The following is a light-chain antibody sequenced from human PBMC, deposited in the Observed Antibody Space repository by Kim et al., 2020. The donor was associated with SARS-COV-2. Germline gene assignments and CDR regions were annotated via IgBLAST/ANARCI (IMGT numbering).Light chain of an antibody. CDR3: RQYCSSLT. CDR1: HSVSSSY. J-gene: IGKJ4*01. CDR2: AAS. Sequence: LPRVERATRTCRAKHSVSSSYLAWYQPKPGPAPRRLIYAASSRATGIPDRFSGSGSGADLTFTISRLEPEEFAVYYCRQYCSSLTFGGGTKVVIK. V-gene: IGKV3-20*01.